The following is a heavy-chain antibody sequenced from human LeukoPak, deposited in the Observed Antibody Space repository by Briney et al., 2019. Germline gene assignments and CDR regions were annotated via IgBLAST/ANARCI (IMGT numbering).Heavy chain of an antibody. CDR3: AKLYYYDSSGYYSVFRCFDY. D-gene: IGHD3-22*01. CDR2: IYSGGNT. V-gene: IGHV3-53*01. CDR1: GFTVSSNS. Sequence: PGGSLRLSCKVSGFTVSSNSMSWVRQAPGKGLEWVSFIYSGGNTHYSDSLKGRFTISRDNSKNTLYLQMNSLRAEDTAVYYCAKLYYYDSSGYYSVFRCFDYWGQGTLVTVSS. J-gene: IGHJ4*02.